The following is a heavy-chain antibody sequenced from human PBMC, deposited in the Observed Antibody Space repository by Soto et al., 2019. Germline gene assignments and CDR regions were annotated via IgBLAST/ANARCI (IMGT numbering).Heavy chain of an antibody. CDR1: GGSVSSGSYY. J-gene: IGHJ3*02. V-gene: IGHV4-61*01. CDR3: ARSRLGELSFFAFDI. D-gene: IGHD3-16*02. Sequence: SETLSLTCTVSGGSVSSGSYYWSWIRQPPGKGLEWIGYIYYSGSTNYNPSLKSRVTISVDTSKNQFSLKLSSVTAADTAVYYCARSRLGELSFFAFDIWGQGTMVTVSS. CDR2: IYYSGST.